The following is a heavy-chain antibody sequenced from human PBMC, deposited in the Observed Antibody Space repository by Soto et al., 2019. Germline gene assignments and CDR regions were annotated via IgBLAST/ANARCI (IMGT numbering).Heavy chain of an antibody. CDR2: IIPIFGTA. D-gene: IGHD2-2*01. CDR3: ARVPSPPRDIVVAPAAVDP. Sequence: SVKVSCKASGGTFSSYAISWVRQAPGQGLEWMGGIIPIFGTANYAQKFQGRVTITADKSTSTAYVELSSLRSEDTAVYYCARVPSPPRDIVVAPAAVDPWGKGTLVTVSS. J-gene: IGHJ5*02. CDR1: GGTFSSYA. V-gene: IGHV1-69*06.